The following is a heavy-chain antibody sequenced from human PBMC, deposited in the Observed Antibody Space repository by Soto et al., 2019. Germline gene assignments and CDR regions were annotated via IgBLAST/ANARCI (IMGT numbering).Heavy chain of an antibody. CDR2: ISSSGSTI. J-gene: IGHJ6*02. D-gene: IGHD5-12*01. V-gene: IGHV3-11*01. CDR1: GFTFSDYY. Sequence: GGSLRLSCAASGFTFSDYYMSWIRQAPGKGLEWVSYISSSGSTIYYADSVKGRFTISRDNAKNSLYLQMNSLRAEDTAVYYCARDISGYDFRGQSYYYYGMDVWGQGTTVTVSS. CDR3: ARDISGYDFRGQSYYYYGMDV.